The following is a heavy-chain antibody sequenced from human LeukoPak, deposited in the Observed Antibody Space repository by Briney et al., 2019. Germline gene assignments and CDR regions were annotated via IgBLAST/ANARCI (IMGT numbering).Heavy chain of an antibody. CDR3: ARGRPRDYAGPHAFDI. CDR2: INHSGST. CDR1: GGSFSGYY. Sequence: PSETLSLTCAVYGGSFSGYYWSWIRQPPGKGLEWIGEINHSGSTNYNPSLKSRVTISVDTSKNQFSLKLSSVTAADTAVYYCARGRPRDYAGPHAFDIWGQGTMVTVSS. D-gene: IGHD4-17*01. J-gene: IGHJ3*02. V-gene: IGHV4-34*01.